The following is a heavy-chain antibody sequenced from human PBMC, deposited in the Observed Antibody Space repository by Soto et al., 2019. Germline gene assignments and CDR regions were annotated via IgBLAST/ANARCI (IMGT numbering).Heavy chain of an antibody. CDR3: AKNYFFDS. CDR2: VDGSGADT. V-gene: IGHV3-23*01. Sequence: GGSMRLSCAASGFTFSSHARGWLRQAPGTEPEWVAFVDGSGADTSYADSVKGRFTISRDNSKNTLYLQLNSLRGEDTATYYCAKNYFFDSWGQGTPVTVSS. J-gene: IGHJ4*02. CDR1: GFTFSSHA.